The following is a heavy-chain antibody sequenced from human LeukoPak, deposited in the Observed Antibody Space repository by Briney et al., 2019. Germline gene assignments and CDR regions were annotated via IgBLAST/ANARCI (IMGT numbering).Heavy chain of an antibody. D-gene: IGHD6-13*01. CDR1: GFTFSRYA. V-gene: IGHV3-23*01. Sequence: GGSLRLSCAASGFTFSRYAMNWVRQAPGKGLEWVSVISGSGGSTYHADSVKGRFTISRDNSKNTLFLQMNSLRAEETAVYYCAKGSVAAVVTFIDFWGQGTLVTVSS. CDR2: ISGSGGST. CDR3: AKGSVAAVVTFIDF. J-gene: IGHJ4*02.